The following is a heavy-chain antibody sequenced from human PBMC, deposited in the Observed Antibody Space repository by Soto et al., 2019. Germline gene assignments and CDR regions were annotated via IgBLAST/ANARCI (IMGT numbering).Heavy chain of an antibody. J-gene: IGHJ4*02. V-gene: IGHV3-30*03. Sequence: QVQLVESGGGVVQPGGSLTLSCAASRFTFGNYGMHWARRAPGEGLEWVAVISYDGTNHYYADSVRGRFTLSRDNSKNTLYLHMDRLTSDDTAVYYCASDTKTGVVVPGAPKYWGQGTLVAVSS. CDR3: ASDTKTGVVVPGAPKY. CDR1: RFTFGNYG. D-gene: IGHD2-2*01. CDR2: ISYDGTNH.